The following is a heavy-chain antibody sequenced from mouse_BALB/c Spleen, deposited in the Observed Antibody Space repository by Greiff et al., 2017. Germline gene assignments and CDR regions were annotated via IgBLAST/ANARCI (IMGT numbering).Heavy chain of an antibody. J-gene: IGHJ1*01. CDR1: GFTFSSFG. CDR3: ARGDYGSSYDFDV. V-gene: IGHV5-17*02. CDR2: ISSGSSTI. Sequence: EVQRVESGGGLVQPGGSRKLSCAASGFTFSSFGMHWVRQAPEKGLEWVAYISSGSSTIYYADTVKGRFTISRDNPKNTLFLQMTSLRSEDTAMYYCARGDYGSSYDFDVWGAGTTVTVSS. D-gene: IGHD1-1*01.